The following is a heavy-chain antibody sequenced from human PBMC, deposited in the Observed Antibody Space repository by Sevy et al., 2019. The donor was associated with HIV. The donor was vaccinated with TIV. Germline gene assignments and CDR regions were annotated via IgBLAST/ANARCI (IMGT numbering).Heavy chain of an antibody. V-gene: IGHV3-30*04. CDR3: VRETTMLPRGAFDF. CDR2: ISFDGTDK. J-gene: IGHJ3*01. CDR1: GFPFSSYP. D-gene: IGHD3-10*01. Sequence: GGSLRLSCAASGFPFSSYPMHWVRQAPGKGLEWVSFISFDGTDKYYADSVKVRFTLTEDNSKNTLFLQMNSLRAEDTAFYYCVRETTMLPRGAFDFWGQGTMVTVSS.